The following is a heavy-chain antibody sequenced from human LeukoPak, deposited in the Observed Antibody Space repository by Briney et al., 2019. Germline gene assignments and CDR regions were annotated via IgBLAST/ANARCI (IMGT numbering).Heavy chain of an antibody. Sequence: GASVKVTCKASGGTFRSYAISWVRQAPGQGLEWMGRIIPIFGTANYAQKFQGRVTITTDESTSTAYMELSSLRSEDTAVYYCARDWCRIAVAGTCYYYYYMDVWGKGTTVTVSS. CDR2: IIPIFGTA. J-gene: IGHJ6*03. CDR3: ARDWCRIAVAGTCYYYYYMDV. CDR1: GGTFRSYA. V-gene: IGHV1-69*05. D-gene: IGHD6-19*01.